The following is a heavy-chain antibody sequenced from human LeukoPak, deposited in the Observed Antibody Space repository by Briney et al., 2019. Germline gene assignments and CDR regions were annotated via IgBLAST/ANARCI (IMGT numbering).Heavy chain of an antibody. V-gene: IGHV1-18*01. CDR2: ISAYNGNT. J-gene: IGHJ4*02. D-gene: IGHD3-3*01. CDR1: GYTFTSYG. CDR3: ARERRDTIFGVVSYPLDY. Sequence: GASVTVSCKASGYTFTSYGISWVRQAPGQGLEWMGWISAYNGNTNYAQKLQGRVTMTTDTSTSTAYMELRSLRSDDTAVYYCARERRDTIFGVVSYPLDYWGQGTLVTVSS.